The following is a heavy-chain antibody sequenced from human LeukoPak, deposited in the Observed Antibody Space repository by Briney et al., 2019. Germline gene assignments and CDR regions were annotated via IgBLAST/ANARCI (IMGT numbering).Heavy chain of an antibody. CDR1: GDSINNYY. CDR3: ARHDPRGEPARLGFFDY. CDR2: IYYSGST. D-gene: IGHD6-6*01. V-gene: IGHV4-59*08. Sequence: PSETLSLTCTVSGDSINNYYWSWIRQPPGKGLEWIGYIYYSGSTNYNPSLKSRVTISVDTSKNQFSLNLSSVTAADTAVYYCARHDPRGEPARLGFFDYWGLGTLVTVSS. J-gene: IGHJ4*02.